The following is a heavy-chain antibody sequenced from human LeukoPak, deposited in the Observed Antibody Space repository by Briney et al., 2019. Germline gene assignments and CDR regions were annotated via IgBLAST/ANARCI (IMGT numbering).Heavy chain of an antibody. V-gene: IGHV1-69*13. Sequence: ASVKVSCKASGGTFSSYAISWVRQAPGQGLEWMGGIIPIFGTANYAQKFQGRVTITADESTSTAYMELSSLRSEDTAVYYCARDDPVYYYMGVWGKGTTVTVSS. CDR2: IIPIFGTA. CDR1: GGTFSSYA. CDR3: ARDDPVYYYMGV. J-gene: IGHJ6*03.